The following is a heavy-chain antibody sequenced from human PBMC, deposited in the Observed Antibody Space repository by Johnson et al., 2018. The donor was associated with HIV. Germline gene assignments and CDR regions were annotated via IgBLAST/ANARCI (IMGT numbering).Heavy chain of an antibody. CDR2: INQPRSPT. J-gene: IGHJ3*02. CDR3: ARGPIITMIVVPAPGWVHI. V-gene: IGHV3-7*05. CDR1: GFTFSSYG. Sequence: VQLVESGGGVVQPGRSLRLSCAASGFTFSSYGMNWVRQAPGKGLEWVATINQPRSPTYYLASVTARFPISSDNAKNSLYLQMNSLRAEDTAVYYCARGPIITMIVVPAPGWVHIWGQGTMVTVSS. D-gene: IGHD3-22*01.